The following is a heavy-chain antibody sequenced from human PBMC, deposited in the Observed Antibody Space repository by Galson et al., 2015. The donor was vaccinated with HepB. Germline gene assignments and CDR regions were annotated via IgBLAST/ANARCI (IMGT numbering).Heavy chain of an antibody. CDR2: INPNSGGT. CDR3: ARGTRHRSGWYTVGWFDP. Sequence: SVTVSCKASGYTFTGYYMHWVRQAPGQGLEWMGWINPNSGGTNYAQKFQGRVTMTRDTSISTAYMELSRLRSDDTAVYYCARGTRHRSGWYTVGWFDPWGQGTLVTVSS. CDR1: GYTFTGYY. D-gene: IGHD6-19*01. V-gene: IGHV1-2*02. J-gene: IGHJ5*02.